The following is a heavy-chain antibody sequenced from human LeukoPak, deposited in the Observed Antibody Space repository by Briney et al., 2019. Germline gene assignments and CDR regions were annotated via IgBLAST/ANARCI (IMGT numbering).Heavy chain of an antibody. V-gene: IGHV3-48*01. J-gene: IGHJ4*02. Sequence: GGSLRLSCAASGFTFGPYTMNWVRQAPGKGLEWVSYISSSSDTIYYADSVKGRFTISRDNSKNTLYLQMNSLRAEDTAVYYCARNLYYYDSSGYYYYWGQGTLVTVSS. CDR2: ISSSSDTI. CDR1: GFTFGPYT. D-gene: IGHD3-22*01. CDR3: ARNLYYYDSSGYYYY.